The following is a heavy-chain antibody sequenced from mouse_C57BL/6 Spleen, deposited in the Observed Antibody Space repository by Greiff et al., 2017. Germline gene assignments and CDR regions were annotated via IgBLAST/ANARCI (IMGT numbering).Heavy chain of an antibody. CDR2: IDPNSGGT. V-gene: IGHV1-72*01. Sequence: QVQLQQPGAELVKPGASVKLSCKASGYTFTSYWMHWVKQRPGRGLEWIGRIDPNSGGTKYNEKFKSKATLTVDKPSSTAYMQLSSLISEDSAVYYCARSGITTVVATDYAMDYWGQGTSVTVSS. CDR1: GYTFTSYW. CDR3: ARSGITTVVATDYAMDY. D-gene: IGHD1-1*01. J-gene: IGHJ4*01.